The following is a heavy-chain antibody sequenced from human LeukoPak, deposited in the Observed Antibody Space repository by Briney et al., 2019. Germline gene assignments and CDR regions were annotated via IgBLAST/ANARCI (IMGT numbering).Heavy chain of an antibody. J-gene: IGHJ4*02. Sequence: SETLSLTCSVSGGSLINYYWSWIRQPPGKGLEWIGFIYYSGSTDYNPSLKSRVTLSVDTSKNQLSLKLTSVTAADTAVYYCARGRFYGSETFYNGFDYWGQGTLVTVSS. D-gene: IGHD3-10*01. CDR3: ARGRFYGSETFYNGFDY. V-gene: IGHV4-59*01. CDR2: IYYSGST. CDR1: GGSLINYY.